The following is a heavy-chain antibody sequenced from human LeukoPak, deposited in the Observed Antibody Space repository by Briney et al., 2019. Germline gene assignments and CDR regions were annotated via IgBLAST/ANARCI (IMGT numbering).Heavy chain of an antibody. CDR2: IYHSGST. V-gene: IGHV4-38-2*02. CDR3: ARDSYYDNARGAFDI. D-gene: IGHD3-22*01. J-gene: IGHJ3*02. CDR1: GYSISSGYY. Sequence: SETLSLTCTVSGYSISSGYYWGWIRQPPGKGLEWIGSIYHSGSTYYNPSLKSRVTISVDRSKNQFSLKLSSVTAADTAVYYCARDSYYDNARGAFDIWGQGTMVTVSS.